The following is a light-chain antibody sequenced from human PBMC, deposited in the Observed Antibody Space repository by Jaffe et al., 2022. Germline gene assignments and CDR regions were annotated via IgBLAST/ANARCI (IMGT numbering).Light chain of an antibody. CDR1: SSDVGAYNY. CDR3: SSYTTSNTLV. CDR2: EVS. Sequence: QSPLTQPASVSGSPGQSITISCTGTSSDVGAYNYVSWYQHHPGKAPKLMIYEVSYRPSGSSFRFSGSKSGNTASLTISGLQADDEAHYYCSSYTTSNTLVFGTGTRVTVL. J-gene: IGLJ1*01. V-gene: IGLV2-14*01.